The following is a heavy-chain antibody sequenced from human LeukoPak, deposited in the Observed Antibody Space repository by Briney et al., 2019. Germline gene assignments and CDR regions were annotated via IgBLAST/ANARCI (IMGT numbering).Heavy chain of an antibody. CDR3: ARHLLYSSSTQYYYGMDV. V-gene: IGHV4-59*08. CDR1: GXSINNYY. D-gene: IGHD6-6*01. J-gene: IGHJ6*02. CDR2: LSYSGST. Sequence: SETLSLTCTVSGXSINNYYWSWIRQSPGEGLEWIVYLSYSGSTNYNPSLKSRVTISVDTSKNQFSLNLSSVTAADTAVYYCARHLLYSSSTQYYYGMDVWGQGTTVTVSS.